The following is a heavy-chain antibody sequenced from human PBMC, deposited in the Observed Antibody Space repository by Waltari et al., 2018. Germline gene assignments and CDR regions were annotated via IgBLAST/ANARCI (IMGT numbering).Heavy chain of an antibody. CDR1: GYTFTSYA. D-gene: IGHD3-9*01. J-gene: IGHJ4*02. V-gene: IGHV1-3*01. Sequence: QVQLVQSGAEVKKPGASVKVSCKASGYTFTSYAMHWVRQAPGQRLEWMGWINAGNGNTKYSQKVQGRVTITRDTSASTAYMELSSLRSEDTAVYYCARAKHYDILTGYYNGGHLFDYWGQGTLVTVSS. CDR2: INAGNGNT. CDR3: ARAKHYDILTGYYNGGHLFDY.